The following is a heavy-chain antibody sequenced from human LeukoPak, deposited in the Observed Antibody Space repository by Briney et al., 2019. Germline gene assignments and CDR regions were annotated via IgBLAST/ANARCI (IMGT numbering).Heavy chain of an antibody. V-gene: IGHV4-59*01. D-gene: IGHD1-26*01. Sequence: SETLSLTCTVSGGSISSYYWSWIRQPPGKGLEWIGYIYYSGTTKYNPSLRSRVTISVDTSKNQFSLRLTSVTAADTAVSYCATGGSYHDYWGQGTLVTVSS. J-gene: IGHJ4*02. CDR1: GGSISSYY. CDR3: ATGGSYHDY. CDR2: IYYSGTT.